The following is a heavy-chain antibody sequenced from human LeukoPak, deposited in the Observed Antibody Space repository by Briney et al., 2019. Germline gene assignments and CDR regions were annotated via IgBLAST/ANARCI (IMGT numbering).Heavy chain of an antibody. CDR1: GFTFSSYA. D-gene: IGHD3-10*01. CDR2: ISGSGGST. Sequence: LSGGSLRLSCAASGFTFSSYAMSWVRQAPGKGLEWVSAISGSGGSTYYADSVKGRFTISRDNSKNTLYLQMNSLRAEDTAVYYCAKAAGVYYGSGSLTDSFDYWGQGTLVTVSS. CDR3: AKAAGVYYGSGSLTDSFDY. V-gene: IGHV3-23*01. J-gene: IGHJ4*02.